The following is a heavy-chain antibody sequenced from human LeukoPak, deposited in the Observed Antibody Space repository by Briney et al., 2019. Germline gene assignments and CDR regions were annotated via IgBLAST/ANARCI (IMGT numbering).Heavy chain of an antibody. CDR2: ISSTSTYI. V-gene: IGHV3-21*01. D-gene: IGHD2-15*01. J-gene: IGHJ6*03. CDR3: ARAPSDRANYMYV. Sequence: GGSLRLSCAASGFTSSTYSMNWVRQAPGKGLEWVSSISSTSTYIYYADSVKGRFTVSRDNVKNSLCLQMNSLRAEDTALYYCARAPSDRANYMYVWGKGTTVTVSS. CDR1: GFTSSTYS.